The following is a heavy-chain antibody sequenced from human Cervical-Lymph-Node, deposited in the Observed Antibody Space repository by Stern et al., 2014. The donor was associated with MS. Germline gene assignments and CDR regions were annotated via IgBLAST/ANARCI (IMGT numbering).Heavy chain of an antibody. CDR1: GYTFNIYY. Sequence: QLVQSGSEVKKPGASVKVSCKASGYTFNIYYIHWVRQAPGQGLEWMGMINPSSNSTSYAQKFQGRVTLTRDTSTSTVYMELSSLRSDDTAVYYCARSRQLVRQRGFDYWGQGTLVTVSS. CDR2: INPSSNST. J-gene: IGHJ4*02. CDR3: ARSRQLVRQRGFDY. D-gene: IGHD6-6*01. V-gene: IGHV1-46*02.